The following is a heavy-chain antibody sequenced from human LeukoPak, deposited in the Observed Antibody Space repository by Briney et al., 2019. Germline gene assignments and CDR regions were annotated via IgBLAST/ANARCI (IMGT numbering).Heavy chain of an antibody. D-gene: IGHD3-22*01. CDR2: ISAFNGNT. V-gene: IGHV1-18*01. CDR1: GYTFTSYG. J-gene: IGHJ4*02. CDR3: ARDLYYYDSSGYYRFDY. Sequence: ASVKVSCKASGYTFTSYGISWVRQAPGQGLEWMGWISAFNGNTNYAQKLQGRVTMTTDTSTSTAYMELRSLRSDDTAVYYCARDLYYYDSSGYYRFDYWGQGNLVTVSS.